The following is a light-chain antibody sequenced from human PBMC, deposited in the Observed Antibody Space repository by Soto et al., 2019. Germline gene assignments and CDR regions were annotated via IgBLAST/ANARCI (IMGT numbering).Light chain of an antibody. CDR1: QSVSSY. CDR2: DAS. CDR3: QQSYMAPIT. Sequence: EIVLTQSPGTLSLSPGKISTLSCRASQSVSSYLAWYQQKPGQAPRLRIYDASNRATGIPARLSGSGGGTDFTLSISSLQTEDFETYLCQQSYMAPITFGQGTRLEIK. V-gene: IGKV3-11*01. J-gene: IGKJ5*01.